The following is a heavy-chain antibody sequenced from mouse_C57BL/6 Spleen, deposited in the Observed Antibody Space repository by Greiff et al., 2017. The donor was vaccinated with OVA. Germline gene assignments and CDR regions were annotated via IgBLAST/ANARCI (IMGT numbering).Heavy chain of an antibody. CDR1: GYTFTEYT. CDR3: ARHEEIYYDYDGYYFDY. CDR2: FYPGSGSI. V-gene: IGHV1-62-2*01. J-gene: IGHJ2*01. D-gene: IGHD2-4*01. Sequence: VQLQESGAELVKPGASVKLSCKASGYTFTEYTIHWVKQRSGQGLEWIGWFYPGSGSIKYNEKFKDKATLTADKSSSTVYMELSRLTSEDSAVYFCARHEEIYYDYDGYYFDYWGQGTTLTVSS.